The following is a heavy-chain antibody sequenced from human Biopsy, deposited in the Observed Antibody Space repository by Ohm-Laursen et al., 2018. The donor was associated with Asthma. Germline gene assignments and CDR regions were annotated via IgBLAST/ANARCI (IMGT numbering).Heavy chain of an antibody. CDR1: GGSITSGGCC. Sequence: TLSLTCTVSGGSITSGGCCWNWIRQHPRKGLEWIGYTHHSGTSYFNPSLKSRVSFSRDTSKNQFSLRLSSVTAADTAMYYCARIPRRSGSYFVDYWGQGTLVTVSS. J-gene: IGHJ4*02. V-gene: IGHV4-31*03. CDR2: THHSGTS. CDR3: ARIPRRSGSYFVDY. D-gene: IGHD3-22*01.